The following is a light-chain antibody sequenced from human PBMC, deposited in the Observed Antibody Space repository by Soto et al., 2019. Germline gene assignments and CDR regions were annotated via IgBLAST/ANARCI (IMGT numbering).Light chain of an antibody. CDR2: AAS. CDR1: QSISSY. CDR3: QQSYGTAFH. V-gene: IGKV1-39*01. Sequence: DIQMTQSPSSLSASVGDRVTITCRASQSISSYLNWYQQKPGKAPKLLIYAASSLHSGVPSRFSGSESGTDFTLTISSLQPGDFATYYCQQSYGTAFHFGPGTKVDIK. J-gene: IGKJ3*01.